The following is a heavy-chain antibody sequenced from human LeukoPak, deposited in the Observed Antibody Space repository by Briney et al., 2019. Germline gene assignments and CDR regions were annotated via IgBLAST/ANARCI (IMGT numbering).Heavy chain of an antibody. V-gene: IGHV4-39*01. Sequence: SETLSLTCTVSGGSISSSSYYWGWIRQPPGKGLEWIGSIYYSGSTYYNPSLKSRVTISVGTSKNQFSLKLSSVTAADTAVYYCARTYYYDNSGYSAKPHFDYWGQGTLVTVSS. CDR3: ARTYYYDNSGYSAKPHFDY. J-gene: IGHJ4*02. CDR2: IYYSGST. D-gene: IGHD3-22*01. CDR1: GGSISSSSYY.